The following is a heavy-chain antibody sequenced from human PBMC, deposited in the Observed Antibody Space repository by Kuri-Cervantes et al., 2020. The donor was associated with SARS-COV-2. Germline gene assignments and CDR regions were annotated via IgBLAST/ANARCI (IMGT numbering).Heavy chain of an antibody. CDR2: IYYSGST. D-gene: IGHD3-22*01. CDR1: GGSISSYY. CDR3: ARSALMYYYDSSGSTFDP. J-gene: IGHJ5*02. V-gene: IGHV4-59*08. Sequence: SETLSLTCTVSGGSISSYYWSWIRQPPGKGLEWIGYIYYSGSTNYNPSLKSRVTISVDTSKNQFSLKLSSVTAADTAVYYCARSALMYYYDSSGSTFDPWGHGTLVTVSS.